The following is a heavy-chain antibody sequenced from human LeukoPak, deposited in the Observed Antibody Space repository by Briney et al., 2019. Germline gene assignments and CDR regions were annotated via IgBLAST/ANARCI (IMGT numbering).Heavy chain of an antibody. D-gene: IGHD3-16*01. CDR1: GFTFSSYW. CDR3: ARDSATWGVMSWFDP. Sequence: PGGSLRLSCAASGFTFSSYWMSWVRQAPGKGLEWVANIKQDGSEKYYVDSVKGRFTISRDNAKNSLYLQMNSLRAEDTAVYYCARDSATWGVMSWFDPWGQGTLVTVPS. CDR2: IKQDGSEK. V-gene: IGHV3-7*01. J-gene: IGHJ5*02.